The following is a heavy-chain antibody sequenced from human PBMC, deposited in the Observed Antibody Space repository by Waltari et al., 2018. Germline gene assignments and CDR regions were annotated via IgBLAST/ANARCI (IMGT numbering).Heavy chain of an antibody. CDR1: GGSFSGYY. CDR3: ARGLTGVTTRSAIDY. CDR2: INHSGST. V-gene: IGHV4-34*01. J-gene: IGHJ4*02. Sequence: QVQLQQWGAGLLKPSETLSLTCAVYGGSFSGYYWRWISQPPGKGLEWIGEINHSGSTNYNPSLKSRVTISVDTSKNQFSLKLSSVTAADTAVYYCARGLTGVTTRSAIDYWGQGTLVTVSS. D-gene: IGHD4-17*01.